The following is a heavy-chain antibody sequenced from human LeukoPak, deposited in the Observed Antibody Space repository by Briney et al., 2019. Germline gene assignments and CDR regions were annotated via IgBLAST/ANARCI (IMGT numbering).Heavy chain of an antibody. D-gene: IGHD3-10*01. Sequence: ASVKVSCKASGYTFTSYGISWVRQAPGQGLEWMGIINPSGGSTSYAQKFQGRVTMTRDTSTSTVYMELSSLRSEDTAVYYCARDGVSLLWFGELSVAPPWFDPWGQGTLVTVSS. CDR3: ARDGVSLLWFGELSVAPPWFDP. CDR1: GYTFTSYG. CDR2: INPSGGST. J-gene: IGHJ5*02. V-gene: IGHV1-46*01.